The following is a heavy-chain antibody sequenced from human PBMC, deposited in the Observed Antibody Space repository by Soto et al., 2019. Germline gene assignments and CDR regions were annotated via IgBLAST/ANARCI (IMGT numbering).Heavy chain of an antibody. J-gene: IGHJ6*02. CDR2: INPNSGGT. V-gene: IGHV1-2*02. CDR3: ARVAQFWSGPHSVYYYYGMDV. CDR1: GYTFTGYY. Sequence: ASVKVSCKASGYTFTGYYMHWVRQAPGQGLEWMGWINPNSGGTNYAQKFQGRVTMTRDTSISTAYMELNRLRSDDTAVYYCARVAQFWSGPHSVYYYYGMDVWGQGTTVTVSS. D-gene: IGHD3-3*01.